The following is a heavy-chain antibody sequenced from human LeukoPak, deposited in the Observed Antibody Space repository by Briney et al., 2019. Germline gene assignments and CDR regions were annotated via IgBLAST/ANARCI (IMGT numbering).Heavy chain of an antibody. CDR3: ARLDPRGPDDY. CDR1: GVSISSSNSY. J-gene: IGHJ4*02. V-gene: IGHV4-39*01. Sequence: SETLSLTCTVSGVSISSSNSYWGWIRQPPGKGLEWIGSIYYTGTTYSNPSLKSRVTISVDTSKNQFSLKLTSVTAADTAVYYCARLDPRGPDDYWGQGTLVTVSS. CDR2: IYYTGTT. D-gene: IGHD2-2*03.